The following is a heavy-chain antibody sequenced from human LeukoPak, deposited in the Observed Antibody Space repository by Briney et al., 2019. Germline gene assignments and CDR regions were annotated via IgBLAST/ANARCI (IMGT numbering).Heavy chain of an antibody. CDR3: AKDLSIYCDSRGFDP. D-gene: IGHD2/OR15-2a*01. J-gene: IGHJ5*02. CDR2: VSCDGTKK. CDR1: GSTFRTYG. Sequence: PGGSLRLSCAASGSTFRTYGMHWVRQAPGKGLEWVAFVSCDGTKKHYADSVKGRFTISRDNSKNTLYLQMNSLRAEDTALYYCAKDLSIYCDSRGFDPWGQGTLVTVSS. V-gene: IGHV3-30*18.